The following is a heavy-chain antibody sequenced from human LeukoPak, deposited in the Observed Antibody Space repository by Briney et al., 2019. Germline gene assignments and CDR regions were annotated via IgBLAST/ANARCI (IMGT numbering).Heavy chain of an antibody. CDR1: GFTFSSTG. Sequence: GMSHRLSCVASGFTFSSTGLHWVRQAPGKGLEWVAMISPDGTKTFYTDSMKGRLTISRDNSNNTLYLQMNSLRVEDTALYYCATEGEEWTNFDYWGQGTLVIVSS. CDR3: ATEGEEWTNFDY. V-gene: IGHV3-30*04. CDR2: ISPDGTKT. J-gene: IGHJ4*02. D-gene: IGHD3-3*01.